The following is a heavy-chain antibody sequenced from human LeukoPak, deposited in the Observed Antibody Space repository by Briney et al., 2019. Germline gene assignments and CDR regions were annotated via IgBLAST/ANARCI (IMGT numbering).Heavy chain of an antibody. CDR1: GGTFSSYT. CDR2: IIPILGKP. J-gene: IGHJ6*02. CDR3: FGNYYGMDA. Sequence: GASVKVSCKASGGTFSSYTITWVRQAPGQGLEWMGRIIPILGKPNYVQKFQGRVTITADKSTSTAYMELSSLRSEDTAVYYCFGNYYGMDAWGQGTTVTVSS. V-gene: IGHV1-69*02. D-gene: IGHD1-14*01.